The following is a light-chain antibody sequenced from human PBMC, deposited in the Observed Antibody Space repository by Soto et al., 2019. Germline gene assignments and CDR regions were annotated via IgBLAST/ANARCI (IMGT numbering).Light chain of an antibody. CDR3: QQLNIYPST. V-gene: IGKV1-9*01. Sequence: DLQLTQSPSFLSASVGDIVTITCRASQAIANYLGWYQQRPGKAPTLLIHAASTLHSGVPSRFSGSGYGTDFTLTINNLQPEDSATYFCQQLNIYPSTFGQGTNLEIK. J-gene: IGKJ2*01. CDR1: QAIANY. CDR2: AAS.